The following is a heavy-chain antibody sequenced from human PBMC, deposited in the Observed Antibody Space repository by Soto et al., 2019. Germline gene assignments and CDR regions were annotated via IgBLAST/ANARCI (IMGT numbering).Heavy chain of an antibody. CDR3: ARRGPGTYFDY. J-gene: IGHJ4*02. Sequence: LRLSCAASGFTFSSYAMNWVRQAPGKGLEWVSVISGSGDSTYYTDSVKGRLTISRDNSKNTLYLQMNSLRAEDTAVYYCARRGPGTYFDYWGQGTLVTVSS. D-gene: IGHD6-13*01. CDR1: GFTFSSYA. CDR2: ISGSGDST. V-gene: IGHV3-23*01.